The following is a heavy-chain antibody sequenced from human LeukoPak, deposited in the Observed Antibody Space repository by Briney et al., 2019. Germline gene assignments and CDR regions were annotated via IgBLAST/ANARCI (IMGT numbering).Heavy chain of an antibody. V-gene: IGHV3-7*01. D-gene: IGHD3-16*02. CDR2: IKQDGSEK. CDR1: GFTFSSYW. J-gene: IGHJ4*02. Sequence: PGGSLRLSCAASGFTFSSYWMSWVRQAPGKGLEWVANIKQDGSEKYYVDSVKGRFTISRDNAKNSLYLQMNSLRAEDTAVYYRARSRGFYYDYVWGSYRPYYFDYWGQGTLVTVSS. CDR3: ARSRGFYYDYVWGSYRPYYFDY.